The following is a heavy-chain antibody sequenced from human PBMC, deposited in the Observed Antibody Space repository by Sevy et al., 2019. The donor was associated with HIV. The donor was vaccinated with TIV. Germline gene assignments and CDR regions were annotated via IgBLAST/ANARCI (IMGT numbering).Heavy chain of an antibody. J-gene: IGHJ6*02. CDR3: ARDHRDIVLMVYAISGYYYYYGMDV. D-gene: IGHD2-8*01. CDR2: ISSSGSTI. CDR1: GFTFSDYY. Sequence: GGSLRLSCAASGFTFSDYYMSWIHQAPGKGLEWVSYISSSGSTIYYADSVKGRFTISRDNAKNSLYLQMNSLRAEDTAVYYCARDHRDIVLMVYAISGYYYYYGMDVWGQGTTVTVSS. V-gene: IGHV3-11*01.